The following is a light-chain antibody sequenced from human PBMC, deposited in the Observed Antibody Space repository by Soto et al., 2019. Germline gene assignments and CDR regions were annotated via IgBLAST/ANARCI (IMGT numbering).Light chain of an antibody. CDR1: SSNIGINY. CDR2: RNS. CDR3: AAWDDSLGSHAV. Sequence: QAVVTQPPSASGNPGQTVTISCSGSSSNIGINYVYWYQQLPGTAPKLLLYRNSQRPSGIPDRVSGSKSGTSASLAISGLRSEDEADYYCAAWDDSLGSHAVFGGGTQLTVL. V-gene: IGLV1-47*01. J-gene: IGLJ7*01.